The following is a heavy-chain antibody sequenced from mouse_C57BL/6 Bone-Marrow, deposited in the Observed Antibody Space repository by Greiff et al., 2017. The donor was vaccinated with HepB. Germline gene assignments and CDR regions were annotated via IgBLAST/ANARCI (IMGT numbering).Heavy chain of an antibody. Sequence: QVQLQQPGAELVKPGASVKMSCKASGYTFTSYWITWVKQRPGQGLEWIGDIYPGSGSTNYNEKFKSKATLTVDTSSSTAYMQLSSLTSEDSAVYYCARRECYHWYFDVWGTGTTVTVSS. V-gene: IGHV1-55*01. CDR1: GYTFTSYW. D-gene: IGHD1-1*01. CDR2: IYPGSGST. J-gene: IGHJ1*03. CDR3: ARRECYHWYFDV.